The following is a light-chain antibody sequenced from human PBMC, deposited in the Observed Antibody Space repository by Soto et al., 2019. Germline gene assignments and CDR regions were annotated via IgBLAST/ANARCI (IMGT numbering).Light chain of an antibody. Sequence: DIQMTQSPSTLSASVGDRVTISCRASRRISSWLAWYRQQPGKAPKLLVYDASTLQSGVPSRFSGNGSGTEFTLTISRLQPEDLATYFCQQYNGYPWTFGQGTRVGIK. V-gene: IGKV1-5*01. CDR3: QQYNGYPWT. CDR2: DAS. CDR1: RRISSW. J-gene: IGKJ1*01.